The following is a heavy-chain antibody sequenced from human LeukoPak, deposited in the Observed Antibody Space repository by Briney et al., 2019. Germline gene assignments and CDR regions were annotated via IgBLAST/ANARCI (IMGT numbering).Heavy chain of an antibody. CDR3: ASSAAGGVIVITFDY. Sequence: SVKVSCKASGGTXSSYAISGVRQAPGQGLEWMGRIIPILGIANYAQKFQGRVTITADKSTSTAYMELSSLRSEDTAVYYCASSAAGGVIVITFDYWGQGTLVTVSS. CDR1: GGTXSSYA. CDR2: IIPILGIA. D-gene: IGHD3-16*02. J-gene: IGHJ4*02. V-gene: IGHV1-69*04.